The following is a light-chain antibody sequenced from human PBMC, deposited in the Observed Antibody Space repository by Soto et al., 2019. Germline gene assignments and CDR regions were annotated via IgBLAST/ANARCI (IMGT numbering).Light chain of an antibody. V-gene: IGLV1-40*01. CDR2: GNS. CDR3: QSYDSSLSGSYV. Sequence: QTVVTQPPSVSGAPGQRVTISCTGSSSNIGAGYDVHWYQQLPGTAPKLLIYGNSNRPSGVPDRFSGAKSGTSASLAITGLQAEDEADYCCQSYDSSLSGSYVFVTGTKLTAL. CDR1: SSNIGAGYD. J-gene: IGLJ1*01.